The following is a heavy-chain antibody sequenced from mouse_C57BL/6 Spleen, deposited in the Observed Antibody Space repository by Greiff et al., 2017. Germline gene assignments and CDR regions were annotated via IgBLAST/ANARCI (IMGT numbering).Heavy chain of an antibody. D-gene: IGHD2-1*01. CDR2: ISDGGSYT. CDR3: AREEGYDGNYGD. CDR1: GFTFSSYA. V-gene: IGHV5-4*01. J-gene: IGHJ3*01. Sequence: EVKLVESGGGLVKPGGSLKLSCAASGFTFSSYAMSWVRQTPEKRLEWVATISDGGSYTYYPDNVKGRFTISRDNAKNNLYLQMSHMKSEDKAVNYCAREEGYDGNYGDWGQGTLVTVSA.